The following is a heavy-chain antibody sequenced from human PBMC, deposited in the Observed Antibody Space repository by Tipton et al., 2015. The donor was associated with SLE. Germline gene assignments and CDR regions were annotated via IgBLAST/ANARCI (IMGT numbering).Heavy chain of an antibody. CDR3: AKVRGIAVAGTFYFDY. D-gene: IGHD6-19*01. CDR2: ISGSGGST. J-gene: IGHJ4*02. Sequence: SLRLSCAASGFTFSSYAMSWVRQAPGKGLEWVSAISGSGGSTYYADSVKGRFTISRDNSKNTLYLQMNSLRAEDTAVYYCAKVRGIAVAGTFYFDYWGQGTLVTVSS. V-gene: IGHV3-23*01. CDR1: GFTFSSYA.